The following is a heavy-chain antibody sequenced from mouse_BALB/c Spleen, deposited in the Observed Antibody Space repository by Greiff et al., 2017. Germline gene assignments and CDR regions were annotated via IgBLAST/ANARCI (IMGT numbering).Heavy chain of an antibody. J-gene: IGHJ3*01. D-gene: IGHD2-4*01. CDR3: ARGYYDYEDAY. Sequence: EVKLMESGGGLVKPGGSLKLSCAASGFTFSDYYMYWVRQTPEKRLEWVATISDGGSYTYYPDSVKGRFTISRDNAKNNLYLQMSSLKSEDTAMYYCARGYYDYEDAYWGQGTLVTVSA. CDR1: GFTFSDYY. V-gene: IGHV5-4*02. CDR2: ISDGGSYT.